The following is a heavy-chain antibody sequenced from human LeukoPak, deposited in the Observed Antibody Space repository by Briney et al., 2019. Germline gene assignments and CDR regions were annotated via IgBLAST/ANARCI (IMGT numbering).Heavy chain of an antibody. D-gene: IGHD2-8*01. CDR1: GGSISSGDYY. CDR3: ARKIMGYSFVGFRWFDP. Sequence: SQTLSLTCTVSGGSISSGDYYWTWIRQHPGKGLEWIGYIYYSGSTYYNPSLRSRVTISVDTSKNQFSLRLSSVTAADTAVYYCARKIMGYSFVGFRWFDPWGQGTLVTVSS. CDR2: IYYSGST. V-gene: IGHV4-31*03. J-gene: IGHJ5*02.